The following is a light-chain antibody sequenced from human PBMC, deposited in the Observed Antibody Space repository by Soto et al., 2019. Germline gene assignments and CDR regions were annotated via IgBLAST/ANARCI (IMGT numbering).Light chain of an antibody. V-gene: IGKV2-30*01. J-gene: IGKJ1*01. CDR1: QSLVYSDGNTY. CDR2: QVS. CDR3: MQGTHWPRT. Sequence: DVVMTQSPLSLPVTLGQPASISCTSSQSLVYSDGNTYLHWFQQRPGQSPRRLIYQVSNRDSGVPDRFSGSGSGTDFTLKISRVEAEDVGIYYCMQGTHWPRTLGQGTKVEIK.